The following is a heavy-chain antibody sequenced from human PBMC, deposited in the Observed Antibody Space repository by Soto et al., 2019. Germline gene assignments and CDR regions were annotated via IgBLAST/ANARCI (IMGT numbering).Heavy chain of an antibody. CDR2: ISSSSSYI. J-gene: IGHJ5*02. Sequence: PGGSLRLSCAASGFTFSSYSMNWVRQAPGKGLEWVSSISSSSSYIYYADSVKGRFTISRDNAKNSLYLQMNSLRAEDTAVYYCARDTPQSYSGSPDTNWFDPWGQGTLVTVSS. CDR3: ARDTPQSYSGSPDTNWFDP. CDR1: GFTFSSYS. D-gene: IGHD5-12*01. V-gene: IGHV3-21*01.